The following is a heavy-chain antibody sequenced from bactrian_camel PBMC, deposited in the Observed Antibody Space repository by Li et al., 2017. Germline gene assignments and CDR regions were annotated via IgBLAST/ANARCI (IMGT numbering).Heavy chain of an antibody. V-gene: IGHV3S40*01. CDR3: AKGPGYYSEWDA. Sequence: VQLVESGGGLVQPGGSLRLSCAASGFPFSTHDMYWVRYAPGKGLEWVSDIDSDGGSTNYADSVKGRFTISRDNVKNMLYLQLNSLKTEDTAIYYCAKGPGYYSEWDAWGQGTQVTVS. J-gene: IGHJ6*01. D-gene: IGHD4*01. CDR2: IDSDGGST. CDR1: GFPFSTHD.